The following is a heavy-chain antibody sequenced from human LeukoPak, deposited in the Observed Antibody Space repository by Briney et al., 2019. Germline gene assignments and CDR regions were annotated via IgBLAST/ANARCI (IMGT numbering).Heavy chain of an antibody. V-gene: IGHV3-30*18. CDR1: GFTFSSYG. Sequence: GGSLGLSCAASGFTFSSYGMHWVRQAPGKGLEWVAVISYDGSNKYYADSVKGRFTISRDNSKNTLYLQMNSLRAEDTAVYYCAKGGRAIYGDYTSDYWGQGTLVTVSS. CDR3: AKGGRAIYGDYTSDY. J-gene: IGHJ4*02. CDR2: ISYDGSNK. D-gene: IGHD4-17*01.